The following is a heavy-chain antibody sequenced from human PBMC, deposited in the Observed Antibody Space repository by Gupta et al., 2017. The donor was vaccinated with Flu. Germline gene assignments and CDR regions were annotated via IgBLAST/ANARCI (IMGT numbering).Heavy chain of an antibody. D-gene: IGHD3-10*01. V-gene: IGHV1-46*01. J-gene: IGHJ4*02. CDR2: INPNGGST. Sequence: HVQLVQSGAEVKKPGASVKVSCKASGYTNTSYFMHWVRQAPGQGLEWMGIINPNGGSTHYAQKFQGRVTMTRDTSTSTVYMELTSLRSEDTAVYYCARDFMAFDYWGQGTLVTVSS. CDR1: GYTNTSYF. CDR3: ARDFMAFDY.